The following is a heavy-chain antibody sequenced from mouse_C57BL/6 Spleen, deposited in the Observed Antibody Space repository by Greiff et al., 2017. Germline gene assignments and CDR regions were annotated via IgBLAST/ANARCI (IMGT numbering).Heavy chain of an antibody. V-gene: IGHV1-22*01. Sequence: EVKLQESGPELVTPGASVKMSCKASGYTFTDYNMHWVKQSHGKSLEWLGYINPNNGGTSYNQKFKGKATLTVNKSSSTAYMALRSLTSEDSAVYCCASERGNYECAYGGQGSQVTVSA. CDR1: GYTFTDYN. D-gene: IGHD2-1*01. CDR3: ASERGNYECAY. CDR2: INPNNGGT. J-gene: IGHJ3*01.